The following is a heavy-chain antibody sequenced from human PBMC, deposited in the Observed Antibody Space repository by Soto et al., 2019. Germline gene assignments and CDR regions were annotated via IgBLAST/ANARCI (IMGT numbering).Heavy chain of an antibody. V-gene: IGHV4-4*02. CDR2: IYHTGST. Sequence: QVQLQESGPRLVKPSGTLSLTCAVSGASISSTNWWTWVRQPPGKGLEWIGEIYHTGSTKYNPSLKSRVTISLAKSKNQFSLNLSSVPAAATAVYYCATLPPRIVVGVLPIPTWGQGTLVTVSS. CDR3: ATLPPRIVVGVLPIPT. D-gene: IGHD2-15*01. J-gene: IGHJ4*02. CDR1: GASISSTNW.